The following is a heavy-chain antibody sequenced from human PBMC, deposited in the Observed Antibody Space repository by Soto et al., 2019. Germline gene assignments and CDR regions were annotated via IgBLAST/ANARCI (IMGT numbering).Heavy chain of an antibody. CDR2: INPDGSTT. V-gene: IGHV3-74*01. CDR1: GLTLSRYW. D-gene: IGHD1-1*01. Sequence: GGSLRLSCAASGLTLSRYWVHWVRQVPGKGLVWVSRINPDGSTTNYADSVKGRFTVSRDNAKNTVYLHMNSLRAEDTAVYYCTRDTTGPDDHWGQGTLVTVSS. CDR3: TRDTTGPDDH. J-gene: IGHJ4*02.